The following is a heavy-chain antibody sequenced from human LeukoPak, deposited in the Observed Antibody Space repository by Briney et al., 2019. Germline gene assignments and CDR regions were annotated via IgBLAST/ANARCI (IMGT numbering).Heavy chain of an antibody. V-gene: IGHV4-59*01. CDR3: ARVPYYYNSSGGGNYYYYYMDV. CDR1: GGSISSYY. Sequence: SETLSPTCTVSGGSISSYYWSWIRQPPGKGLEWSGYIYYSGSTNYNPSLKSRVTISVDTSKNQVSLKLSSVTAADTAVYYCARVPYYYNSSGGGNYYYYYMDVWGKGTTVTVSS. J-gene: IGHJ6*03. CDR2: IYYSGST. D-gene: IGHD3-22*01.